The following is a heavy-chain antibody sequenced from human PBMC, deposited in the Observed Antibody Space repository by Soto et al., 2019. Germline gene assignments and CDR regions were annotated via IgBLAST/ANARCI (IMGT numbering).Heavy chain of an antibody. D-gene: IGHD2-15*01. CDR1: GGSISSGGYY. CDR2: IYYSGST. V-gene: IGHV4-31*03. J-gene: IGHJ3*02. Sequence: QVQLQESGPGLVKPSQTLSLTCTVSGGSISSGGYYWSWIRQHPGKGLEWIGYIYYSGSTYYNPSLKSRVTISVDKSKNQFSLKLSSVTAADTAVYYCASYRKEGVAATRVGAFDIWGQGTMVTVSS. CDR3: ASYRKEGVAATRVGAFDI.